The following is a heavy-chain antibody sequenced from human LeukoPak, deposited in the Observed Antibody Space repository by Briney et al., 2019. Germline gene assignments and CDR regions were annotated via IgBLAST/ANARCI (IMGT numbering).Heavy chain of an antibody. CDR1: GYTFTSYG. CDR3: ARDQRYSYGTKTLDY. J-gene: IGHJ4*02. V-gene: IGHV1-18*01. CDR2: INAYNGNK. D-gene: IGHD5-18*01. Sequence: ASVKVSCQDSGYTFTSYGISWVGQAPGQGREWMGWINAYNGNKNYAQKLQGSVTMTTDTFTSTAYMELRNLRSDDTAVYDCARDQRYSYGTKTLDYWGQGTLVTVSS.